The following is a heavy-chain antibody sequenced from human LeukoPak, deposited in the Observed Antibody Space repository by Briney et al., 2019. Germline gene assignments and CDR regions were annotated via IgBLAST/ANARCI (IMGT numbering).Heavy chain of an antibody. CDR1: GYSISSGYY. CDR3: ASQYCSGGTCHADY. Sequence: SETLSLTCTVSGYSISSGYYWGWIRQPPGKGLEWIGSIYHSGSTYYNPSLKSRVTISVDTSKNQFSLKLSSVTAADTAVYYCASQYCSGGTCHADYWGQGTLATVSS. D-gene: IGHD2-15*01. J-gene: IGHJ4*02. CDR2: IYHSGST. V-gene: IGHV4-38-2*02.